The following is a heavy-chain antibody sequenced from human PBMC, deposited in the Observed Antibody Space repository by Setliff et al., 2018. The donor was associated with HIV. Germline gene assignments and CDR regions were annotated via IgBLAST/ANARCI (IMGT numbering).Heavy chain of an antibody. CDR1: AYTFTTSG. Sequence: ASVKVSCKTSAYTFTTSGISWVRQAPGPGLEWRGWINIYSGNTNYAQTFQGRVTMTTDTSTNTASMELRSLRSDDTAMYYCARDAPRNTAAAPGYWGQGTLVTVSS. CDR2: INIYSGNT. CDR3: ARDAPRNTAAAPGY. J-gene: IGHJ4*02. D-gene: IGHD6-6*01. V-gene: IGHV1-18*01.